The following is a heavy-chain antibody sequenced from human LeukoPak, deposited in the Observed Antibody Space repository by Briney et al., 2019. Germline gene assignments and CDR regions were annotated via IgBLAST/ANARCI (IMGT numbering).Heavy chain of an antibody. CDR1: GYSFTSYW. V-gene: IGHV5-51*01. CDR2: IYPGDSDT. J-gene: IGHJ5*02. CDR3: ARSLGYCSSTRCYPNWFDP. D-gene: IGHD2-2*01. Sequence: GESLKISCKGSGYSFTSYWIGWVRQMPGKGLEWMGIIYPGDSDTRYSPSFQGQVTISADKSINTAYLQWSSLKASDTAMYYCARSLGYCSSTRCYPNWFDPWGQGTLVTVSS.